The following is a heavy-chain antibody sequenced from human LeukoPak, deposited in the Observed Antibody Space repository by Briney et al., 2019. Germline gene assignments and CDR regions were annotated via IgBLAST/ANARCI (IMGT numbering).Heavy chain of an antibody. CDR2: ISSSASII. Sequence: PGGSLRLSCAASGFTFSDYGMNWVRQAPGKGLEWVSYISSSASIIYYSDSVKGRFTISRDNAKNSLYLQMNSLRAEDTAVYYCARVQSGSYSDYWGQGTLVTVSS. J-gene: IGHJ4*02. V-gene: IGHV3-48*03. CDR3: ARVQSGSYSDY. D-gene: IGHD1-26*01. CDR1: GFTFSDYG.